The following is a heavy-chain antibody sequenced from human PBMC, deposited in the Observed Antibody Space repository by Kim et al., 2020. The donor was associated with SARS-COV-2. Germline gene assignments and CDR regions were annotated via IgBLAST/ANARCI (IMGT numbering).Heavy chain of an antibody. CDR1: GGSISGYY. CDR3: ARGNWYYDFWSGYYTGSPGGAPGHGPYYYYMDV. D-gene: IGHD3-3*01. V-gene: IGHV4-59*01. Sequence: SETLSLTCAVSGGSISGYYWSWIRQPPGKGLEWIGDIYHSGSTNYNPSLKSRGTISVDTSKNQFSLKLSSVTAADTAVYYCARGNWYYDFWSGYYTGSPGGAPGHGPYYYYMDVWGKGTTVTVSS. CDR2: IYHSGST. J-gene: IGHJ6*03.